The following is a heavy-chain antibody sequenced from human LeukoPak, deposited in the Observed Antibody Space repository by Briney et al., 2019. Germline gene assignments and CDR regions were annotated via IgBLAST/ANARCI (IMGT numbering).Heavy chain of an antibody. CDR1: GGSISSGVYY. Sequence: PSETLSLTCTVSGGSISSGVYYWRWVRQHPGKGLEWLGYIYYSGSTYYHPSLKSRVTISVDTSKSQFSLKLSSVTAADTAVYYCARGFCSGGSCYSGSGFDPWGQGTLVTVSS. CDR2: IYYSGST. J-gene: IGHJ5*02. D-gene: IGHD2-15*01. CDR3: ARGFCSGGSCYSGSGFDP. V-gene: IGHV4-31*03.